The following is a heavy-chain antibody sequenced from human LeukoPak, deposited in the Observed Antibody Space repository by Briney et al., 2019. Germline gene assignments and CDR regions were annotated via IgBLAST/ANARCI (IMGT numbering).Heavy chain of an antibody. CDR2: ISAYNGNT. CDR3: ARSRGGDYTENWFDP. J-gene: IGHJ5*02. Sequence: ASVKVSCKASGYTFTSYGISWVRQAPGQGLEWMGWISAYNGNTNYAQKLQGRVTMTTDTSTSTAYMELRSLRSDDTAAYYCARSRGGDYTENWFDPWGQGTLVTVSS. CDR1: GYTFTSYG. V-gene: IGHV1-18*01. D-gene: IGHD2-21*02.